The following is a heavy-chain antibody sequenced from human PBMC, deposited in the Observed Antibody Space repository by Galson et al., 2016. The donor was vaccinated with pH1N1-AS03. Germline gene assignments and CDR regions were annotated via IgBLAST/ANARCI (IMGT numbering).Heavy chain of an antibody. J-gene: IGHJ6*03. D-gene: IGHD2-21*02. CDR1: GFTFKSYW. CDR2: INQDENEK. CDR3: ARESTGTEHIVVVTGRYGYYYMDV. V-gene: IGHV3-7*03. Sequence: SLRLSCAASGFTFKSYWMSWVCQAPGKGLEWVANINQDENEKYCVDSVKGRFTISRDNAKNSLYLEMNSLRAEDTALYYCARESTGTEHIVVVTGRYGYYYMDVWGKGTTVTVSS.